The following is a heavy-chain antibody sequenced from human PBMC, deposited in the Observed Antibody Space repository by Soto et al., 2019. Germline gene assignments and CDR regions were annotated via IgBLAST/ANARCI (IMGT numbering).Heavy chain of an antibody. CDR3: ARDTAMVTGYNWFEL. CDR1: GGSISSGGYS. J-gene: IGHJ5*02. Sequence: PSETLSLTCAVSGGSISSGGYSWSWIRQPPGKGLEWIGYIYHSGSTYYNPSLKSRVTISVDRSKNQFSLKLSSVTAADTAVYYCARDTAMVTGYNWFELWGQGTLVTVSS. CDR2: IYHSGST. D-gene: IGHD5-18*01. V-gene: IGHV4-30-2*01.